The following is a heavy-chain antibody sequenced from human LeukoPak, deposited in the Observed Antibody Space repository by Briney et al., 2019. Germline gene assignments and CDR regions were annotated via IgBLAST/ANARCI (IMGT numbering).Heavy chain of an antibody. CDR2: IVVSGSDDNI. Sequence: PAGSLRLSCAASGFTFSAYDMTWVRQAPGKGLEWVSTIVVSGSDDNIYYADSAKGRFTISRDNSKNTLYLQMNGLRVEDTAVYYCTKDPPRRSDYWGQGTLVTVSS. V-gene: IGHV3-23*01. CDR1: GFTFSAYD. J-gene: IGHJ4*02. CDR3: TKDPPRRSDY. D-gene: IGHD4-17*01.